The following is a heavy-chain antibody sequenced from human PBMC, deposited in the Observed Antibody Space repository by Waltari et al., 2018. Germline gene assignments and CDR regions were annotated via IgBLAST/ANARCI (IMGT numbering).Heavy chain of an antibody. D-gene: IGHD2-2*01. CDR2: INHNSGGT. CDR1: GYTFTGYY. J-gene: IGHJ4*02. Sequence: QVQLVQSGAEVKKPGASVKVSCKASGYTFTGYYMHWVRQAPGQGLEWMGRINHNSGGTNYAQKFQGRVTMTRNTSISTAYMELSRLRSDDTAMYYCARDRGYCSSTSCYGGSDYWGQGTLVTVSS. V-gene: IGHV1-2*06. CDR3: ARDRGYCSSTSCYGGSDY.